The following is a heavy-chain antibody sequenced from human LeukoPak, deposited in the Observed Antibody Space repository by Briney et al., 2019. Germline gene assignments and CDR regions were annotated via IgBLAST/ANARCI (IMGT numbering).Heavy chain of an antibody. Sequence: GGSLRLSCAASGFTFSSYWMHWVRQAPGKGLVWVSRINGDGSSTSYADSVKGRFTISRDNAKNSLYLQMNSLRAEDTAVYYCARDRSSSSWFDYWGQGTLVTVSS. CDR1: GFTFSSYW. CDR2: INGDGSST. J-gene: IGHJ4*02. CDR3: ARDRSSSSWFDY. V-gene: IGHV3-74*01. D-gene: IGHD2-2*01.